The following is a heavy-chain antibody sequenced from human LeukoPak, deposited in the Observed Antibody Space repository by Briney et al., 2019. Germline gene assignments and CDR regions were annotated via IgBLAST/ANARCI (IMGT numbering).Heavy chain of an antibody. CDR2: IYSGGST. D-gene: IGHD3-22*01. CDR1: GFTVSSNY. J-gene: IGHJ4*02. V-gene: IGHV3-53*01. CDR3: ARSDSSGYYNPIDY. Sequence: PGRSLRLSCAASGFTVSSNYMSWVRQAPGKGLEWVSVIYSGGSTYYADSVKGRFTISRDNSKNTLYLQMNSLRAEDTAVYYCARSDSSGYYNPIDYWGQGTLVTVSS.